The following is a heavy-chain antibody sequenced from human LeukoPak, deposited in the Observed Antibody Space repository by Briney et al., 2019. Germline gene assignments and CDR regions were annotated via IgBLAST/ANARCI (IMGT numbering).Heavy chain of an antibody. D-gene: IGHD2-2*01. J-gene: IGHJ6*03. CDR1: GGSFSGYY. V-gene: IGHV4-59*10. CDR3: ARAGDVVVVPPSAYLPPRYYMDV. Sequence: ASETLSLTCAVYGGSFSGYYWSWIRQPAGKGLEWIGRIYATGNTKYNPSLKGRVSISLDTSKNQFSLILSSVTAADTAVYFCARAGDVVVVPPSAYLPPRYYMDVWGKGTTVTVSS. CDR2: IYATGNT.